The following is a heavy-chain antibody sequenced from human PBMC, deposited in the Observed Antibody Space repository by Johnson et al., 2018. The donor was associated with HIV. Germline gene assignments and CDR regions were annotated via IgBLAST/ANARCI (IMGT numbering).Heavy chain of an antibody. D-gene: IGHD3-10*01. CDR3: AREGQEFNDAFDI. CDR2: ISYDGSNK. Sequence: VQLVESGGGVVQPGRSLRLSCASSGFTFSSYAMHWVRQAPAKGLEWVAVISYDGSNKYYADSVNGRFTISRDNSKNTLYLQMNSLRAEDTAVYYCAREGQEFNDAFDIWGQGTMVTVSS. V-gene: IGHV3-30*04. CDR1: GFTFSSYA. J-gene: IGHJ3*02.